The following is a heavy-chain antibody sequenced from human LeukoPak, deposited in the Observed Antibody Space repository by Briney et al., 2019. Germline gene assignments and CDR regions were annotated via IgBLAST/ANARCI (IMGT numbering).Heavy chain of an antibody. CDR3: ARGGAYCRGDWPLDAFDP. CDR2: MSYDEGTK. CDR1: GFTFSTYA. J-gene: IGHJ3*01. Sequence: GGSLRLSCAASGFTFSTYAMHWVRQAPGKGLEWVAHMSYDEGTKYYADSVKGRFTISRDNSKNTLYLQMNSLRAEDTAFYYCARGGAYCRGDWPLDAFDPWGQGTMVTISS. D-gene: IGHD2-21*02. V-gene: IGHV3-30-3*01.